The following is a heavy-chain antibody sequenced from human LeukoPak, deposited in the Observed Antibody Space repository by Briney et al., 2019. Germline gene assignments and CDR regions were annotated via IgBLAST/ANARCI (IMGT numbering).Heavy chain of an antibody. CDR1: GGSFSGYY. CDR2: INHSGST. Sequence: SETLSLTCAVYGGSFSGYYWSWIRQPPGKGLEWIGEINHSGSTNYNPSLKSRVTISVDTSKNQFSLKLSSVTAADTAVYYCARDRGADERLFDYWGQGTLVTVSS. J-gene: IGHJ4*02. CDR3: ARDRGADERLFDY. D-gene: IGHD1-26*01. V-gene: IGHV4-34*01.